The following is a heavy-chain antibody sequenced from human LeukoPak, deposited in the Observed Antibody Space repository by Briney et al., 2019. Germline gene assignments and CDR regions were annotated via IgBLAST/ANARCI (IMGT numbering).Heavy chain of an antibody. Sequence: PGGSLRLSCAASGFTFDDYAMHWVRQAPGKGLEWVSLISWDGGSTYYADSVKGRFTISRDNSKNSLYLQMNSLSAEDTALYYCARSLGQLETYYYGMDVWGQGTTVTVSS. V-gene: IGHV3-43D*03. CDR2: ISWDGGST. CDR1: GFTFDDYA. CDR3: ARSLGQLETYYYGMDV. J-gene: IGHJ6*02. D-gene: IGHD6-13*01.